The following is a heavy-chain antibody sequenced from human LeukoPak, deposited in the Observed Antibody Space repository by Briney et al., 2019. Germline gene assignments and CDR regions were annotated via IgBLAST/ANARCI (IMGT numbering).Heavy chain of an antibody. D-gene: IGHD3-16*01. CDR2: IYYSGST. J-gene: IGHJ4*02. V-gene: IGHV4-38-2*02. CDR1: GYSISSGYY. CDR3: AKIPQVATYTVPNFDF. Sequence: KPSETLSLTCTVSGYSISSGYYWGWIRQPPGKGLEWIGSIYYSGSTYYNPSLKSRVTISVDTSKNQFSLKLSSVTAEDTAVYYCAKIPQVATYTVPNFDFWGQGTLVTVSS.